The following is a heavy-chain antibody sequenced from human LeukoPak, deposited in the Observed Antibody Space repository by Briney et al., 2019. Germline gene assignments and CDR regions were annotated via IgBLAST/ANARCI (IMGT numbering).Heavy chain of an antibody. J-gene: IGHJ4*02. CDR2: IWYDGSNK. D-gene: IGHD2/OR15-2a*01. V-gene: IGHV3-33*01. CDR3: ARDIFDNIYPDY. CDR1: GFTFSSYV. Sequence: AGGSLRLSCAASGFTFSSYVMPWVRQAPGKGLEWVAVIWYDGSNKYYADSVKGRFTISRDNSKNTLYLHMNSLRAEDTAVYYCARDIFDNIYPDYWGQGTLVTVSS.